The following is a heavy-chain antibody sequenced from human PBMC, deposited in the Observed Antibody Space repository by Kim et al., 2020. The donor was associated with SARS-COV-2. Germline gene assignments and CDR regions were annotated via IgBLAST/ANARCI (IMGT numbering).Heavy chain of an antibody. CDR2: ISAYNGNT. J-gene: IGHJ6*02. CDR3: ARDPSHPSRSYDYVWGSYRHSAYYGMDV. V-gene: IGHV1-18*01. Sequence: ASVKVSCKASGYTFTSYGISWVRQAPGQGLEWMVWISAYNGNTNYAQKLQGRVTMTTDTSTSTAYMELRSLRSDDTAVYYCARDPSHPSRSYDYVWGSYRHSAYYGMDVWGQGTTVTVSS. CDR1: GYTFTSYG. D-gene: IGHD3-16*02.